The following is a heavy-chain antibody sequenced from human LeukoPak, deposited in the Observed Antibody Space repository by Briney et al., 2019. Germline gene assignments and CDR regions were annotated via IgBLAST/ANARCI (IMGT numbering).Heavy chain of an antibody. CDR3: ARGKRGYSSSWYDY. D-gene: IGHD6-13*01. V-gene: IGHV4-34*01. J-gene: IGHJ4*02. CDR2: INHSGST. CDR1: GGSFSGYY. Sequence: PSETLSLTCAVYGGSFSGYYWSWIRQPPGKGLEWIGEINHSGSTNYNPSLKSRVTISVDTSKNQFSLKLSSVTAADTAVCYCARGKRGYSSSWYDYWGQGTLVTVSS.